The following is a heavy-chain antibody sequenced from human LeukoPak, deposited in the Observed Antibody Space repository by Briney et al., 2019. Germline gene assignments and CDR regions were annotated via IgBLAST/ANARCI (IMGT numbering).Heavy chain of an antibody. CDR3: ASGWSLFVMDY. Sequence: GGSLRLSCAASGFTFSSHAMSWVRQAPGKGLEWVSAISGSGGSTYYADSVKGRFTISRDNSKNTLYLQMNSLRAEDTAVYYCASGWSLFVMDYWGQGTLVTVSS. V-gene: IGHV3-23*01. J-gene: IGHJ4*02. CDR1: GFTFSSHA. D-gene: IGHD6-19*01. CDR2: ISGSGGST.